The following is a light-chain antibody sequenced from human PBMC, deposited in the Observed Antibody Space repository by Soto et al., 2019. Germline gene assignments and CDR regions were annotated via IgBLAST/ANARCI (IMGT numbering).Light chain of an antibody. Sequence: EIVMTQSPATLSVSPGERATLSCRASQSVSNNLAWYQKKPGQAPRLLIYGASTRATVIPTRLSGRGSGTVFTLTIRRLPAEYVEFYCCQQYNNWWTFGQGTRVEIK. CDR2: GAS. CDR1: QSVSNN. J-gene: IGKJ1*01. V-gene: IGKV3-15*01. CDR3: QQYNNWWT.